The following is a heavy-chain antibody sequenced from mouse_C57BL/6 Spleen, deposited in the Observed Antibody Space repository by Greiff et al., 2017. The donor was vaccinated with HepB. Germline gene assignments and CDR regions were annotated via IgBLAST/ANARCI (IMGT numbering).Heavy chain of an antibody. Sequence: QVHVKQSGAELARPGASVKLSCKASGYTFTSYGISWVKQRTGQGLEWIGEIYPRSGNTYYNEKFKGKATLTADKSSSTAYMELRSLTSEDSAVYFCARGNSSYDYWGQGTTLTVSS. CDR2: IYPRSGNT. CDR1: GYTFTSYG. D-gene: IGHD1-1*01. V-gene: IGHV1-81*01. CDR3: ARGNSSYDY. J-gene: IGHJ2*01.